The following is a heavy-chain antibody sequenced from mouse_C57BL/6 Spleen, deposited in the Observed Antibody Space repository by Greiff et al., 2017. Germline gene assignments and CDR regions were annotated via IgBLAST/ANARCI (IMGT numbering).Heavy chain of an antibody. J-gene: IGHJ1*03. CDR3: ARQGSYGYWYFDV. CDR1: EYEFPSHD. Sequence: DVMLVESGGGLVQPGESLKLSCESNEYEFPSHDMSWVRKTPEKRLELVAAINSDGGSTYYPDTMERRFIISRDNTKKTLYLQMSSLRSEDTALYYCARQGSYGYWYFDVWGTGTTVTVSS. V-gene: IGHV5-2*01. D-gene: IGHD1-1*02. CDR2: INSDGGST.